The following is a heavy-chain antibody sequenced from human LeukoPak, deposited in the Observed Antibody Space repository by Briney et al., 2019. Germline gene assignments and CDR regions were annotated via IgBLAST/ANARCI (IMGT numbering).Heavy chain of an antibody. J-gene: IGHJ4*02. CDR2: IYYSGST. D-gene: IGHD4-17*01. Sequence: SETLSLTCTVSGGSISRYYWSWVRQPPGKGREWLGYIYYSGSTNYNPSLKSRVTISVDTSKNQFSLKLSSVTAADTAVYYCARDGDYGDFDYWGQGTLVTVSS. CDR1: GGSISRYY. V-gene: IGHV4-59*01. CDR3: ARDGDYGDFDY.